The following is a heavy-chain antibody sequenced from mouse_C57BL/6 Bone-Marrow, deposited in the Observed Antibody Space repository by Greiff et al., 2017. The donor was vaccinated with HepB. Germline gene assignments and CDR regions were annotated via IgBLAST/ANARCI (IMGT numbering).Heavy chain of an antibody. V-gene: IGHV5-9-1*02. Sequence: EVKLVESGEGLVKPGGSLKLSCAASGFTFSSYAMSWVRQTPEKRLEWVAYISSGGDYIYYADTVKGRFTISRDKARNTLYLQMSSLKSEDTAMYYCTRDRGYGDYWGQGTTLTVSS. CDR2: ISSGGDYI. D-gene: IGHD1-1*02. J-gene: IGHJ2*01. CDR1: GFTFSSYA. CDR3: TRDRGYGDY.